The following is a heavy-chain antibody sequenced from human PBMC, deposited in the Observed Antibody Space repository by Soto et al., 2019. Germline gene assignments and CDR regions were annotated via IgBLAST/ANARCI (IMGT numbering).Heavy chain of an antibody. D-gene: IGHD4-17*01. CDR1: GGSINYSY. Sequence: SETLSLTCTVSGGSINYSYWTWIRQPPGKGLEWIGYISYTGSANYNASLKSRLTISVDTSKNQFSLKLSSVTAADTALYYCARVNYGDYYYGLDVWGQGTTVTVSS. CDR3: ARVNYGDYYYGLDV. V-gene: IGHV4-59*01. CDR2: ISYTGSA. J-gene: IGHJ6*02.